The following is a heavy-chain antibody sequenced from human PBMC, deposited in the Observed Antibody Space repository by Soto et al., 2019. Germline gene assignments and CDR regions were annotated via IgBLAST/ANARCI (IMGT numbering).Heavy chain of an antibody. J-gene: IGHJ6*03. CDR2: IYYSGST. CDR1: GGSISSGGYY. Sequence: SETLSLTCTVSGGSISSGGYYWSWIRQHPGKGLEWIGYIYYSGSTYYNPSLKSRVTISVDTSKNQFSLKLSSVTAADTAVYYCARGNVVVPAAITTFNDYYMDVWGKGTTVTVSS. V-gene: IGHV4-31*03. CDR3: ARGNVVVPAAITTFNDYYMDV. D-gene: IGHD2-2*01.